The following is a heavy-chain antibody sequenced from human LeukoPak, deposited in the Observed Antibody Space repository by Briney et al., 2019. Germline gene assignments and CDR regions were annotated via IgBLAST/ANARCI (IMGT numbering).Heavy chain of an antibody. Sequence: QTGGSLRLSCAASGFTFSSYWMHWVRQAPGKGLVWVSRITSDGSSTSYADSVKGRFTISRDNAKNSLYLQMNSLRAEDTAVYYCARGQYTSDWYYFDYWGQGTLVTVSS. CDR3: ARGQYTSDWYYFDY. CDR1: GFTFSSYW. J-gene: IGHJ4*02. V-gene: IGHV3-74*01. CDR2: ITSDGSST. D-gene: IGHD6-19*01.